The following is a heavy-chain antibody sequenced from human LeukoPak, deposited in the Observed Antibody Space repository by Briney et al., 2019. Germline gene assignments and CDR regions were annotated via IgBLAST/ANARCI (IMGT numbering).Heavy chain of an antibody. J-gene: IGHJ4*02. CDR2: ITSSSSTI. D-gene: IGHD3-16*01. CDR1: GFTFSRYS. Sequence: PGGSLRLSCAASGFTFSRYSMNWVRQAPGKGLEWVSYITSSSSTIYYADSVKGRFTISRDNAKNSLYLQMNSLRAEDTAVYYCARASTGESFDDWGQRTLVTVSS. V-gene: IGHV3-48*04. CDR3: ARASTGESFDD.